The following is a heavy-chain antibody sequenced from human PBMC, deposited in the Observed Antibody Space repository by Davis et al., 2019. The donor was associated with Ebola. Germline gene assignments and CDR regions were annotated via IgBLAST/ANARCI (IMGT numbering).Heavy chain of an antibody. D-gene: IGHD5-12*01. CDR3: ARGRKVARMGSWFDS. Sequence: AASVKVSCKASGYTFTGYYMHWVRQAPGQGLEWMGWINPNSGNTGYGQKFQGRVTMTRNTSISTAYMELSSLTSEDTAVYYCARGRKVARMGSWFDSWGQGTLVTVSS. V-gene: IGHV1-8*02. J-gene: IGHJ5*01. CDR2: INPNSGNT. CDR1: GYTFTGYY.